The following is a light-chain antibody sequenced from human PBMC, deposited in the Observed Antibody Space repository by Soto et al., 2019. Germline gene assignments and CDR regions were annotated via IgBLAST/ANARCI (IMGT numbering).Light chain of an antibody. V-gene: IGKV3-20*01. CDR2: AAS. Sequence: EIVLTQSPGTLSLSPGDRATLSCRASQSFRSSYLAWYQQRPGQAPRLLIYAASSRATGIPDRFSGSGSGTDFTLTISRLEPEDYAVYYCQQYGSSPGFTFGGGTKVDIK. J-gene: IGKJ4*01. CDR1: QSFRSSY. CDR3: QQYGSSPGFT.